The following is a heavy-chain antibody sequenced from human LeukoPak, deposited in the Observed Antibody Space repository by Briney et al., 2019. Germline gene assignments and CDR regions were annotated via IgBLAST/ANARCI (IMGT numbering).Heavy chain of an antibody. V-gene: IGHV4-34*01. CDR3: ARRAYYYYYGMDV. CDR1: GGSFSGYY. J-gene: IGHJ6*02. CDR2: INHSGST. Sequence: PSETLSLTCAVYGGSFSGYYWSWIRQPPGKGLEWVWEINHSGSTNYNPSLKSRVTISVDTSKNQFSLKLSSVTDADTAVYYCARRAYYYYYGMDVWGQGTTVTVSS.